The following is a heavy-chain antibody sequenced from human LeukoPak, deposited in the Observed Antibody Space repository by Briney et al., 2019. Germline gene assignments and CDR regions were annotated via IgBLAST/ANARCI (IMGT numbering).Heavy chain of an antibody. D-gene: IGHD6-19*01. J-gene: IGHJ5*02. Sequence: GGSLRLSCAASGFTFSSYSMNWVRQAPGKGLEWVSSISSSSSYIYYADSVKGRFTISRDNAKDSLYLQMNSLRAEDTAVYYCARDSTPYSSGWYVYNWFDPWGQGTLVTVSS. CDR3: ARDSTPYSSGWYVYNWFDP. V-gene: IGHV3-21*01. CDR2: ISSSSSYI. CDR1: GFTFSSYS.